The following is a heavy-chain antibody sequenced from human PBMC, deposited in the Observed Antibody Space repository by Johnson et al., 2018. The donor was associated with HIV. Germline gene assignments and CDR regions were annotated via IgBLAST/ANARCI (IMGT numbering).Heavy chain of an antibody. Sequence: MQLVESGGGLIQPGGSLRLSCAASGFTVSSNYMSWVRQAPGKGLEWVSAISGSGGSTYYAASVKGRSTISRDNSKNTLYLQMNSLRAEDTAVYYCARLGVGATWHAFDIWGQGTMVTVSS. CDR3: ARLGVGATWHAFDI. CDR1: GFTVSSNY. V-gene: IGHV3-66*02. J-gene: IGHJ3*02. D-gene: IGHD1-26*01. CDR2: SGSGGST.